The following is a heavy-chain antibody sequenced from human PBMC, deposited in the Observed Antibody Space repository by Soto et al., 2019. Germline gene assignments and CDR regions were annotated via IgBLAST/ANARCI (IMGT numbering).Heavy chain of an antibody. CDR3: ARSPREAGHTYYDILTGYQYYYGMDV. CDR2: ISAYNGNT. D-gene: IGHD3-9*01. J-gene: IGHJ6*02. V-gene: IGHV1-18*01. CDR1: GYTFTSYG. Sequence: QVQLVQSGAEVKKPGASVKVSCKASGYTFTSYGISWVRQAPGQGLEWMGWISAYNGNTNYAQKLQGRVTMTTDTSTSTAYMELRSLRSDDTAVYYCARSPREAGHTYYDILTGYQYYYGMDVWGQGTTVTVSS.